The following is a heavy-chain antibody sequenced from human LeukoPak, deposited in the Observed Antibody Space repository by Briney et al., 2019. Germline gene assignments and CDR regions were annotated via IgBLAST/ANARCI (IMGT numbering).Heavy chain of an antibody. D-gene: IGHD3-22*01. V-gene: IGHV1-69*13. Sequence: GASVKVSCKASGGTFSSYAISWVRQAPGQGLEWMGGIIPIFGTANYAQKFQGRVTITADESTSTAYMELSSLRSEDTAVYYCARWVGSSGDAFDIWGQGTMVTVSS. CDR2: IIPIFGTA. J-gene: IGHJ3*02. CDR1: GGTFSSYA. CDR3: ARWVGSSGDAFDI.